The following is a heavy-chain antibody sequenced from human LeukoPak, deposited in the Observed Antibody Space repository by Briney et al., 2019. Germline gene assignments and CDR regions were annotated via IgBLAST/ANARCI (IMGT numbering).Heavy chain of an antibody. CDR2: ISWNSGSI. CDR1: GFTFDDYA. CDR3: AKGRVIAVAGTVDY. D-gene: IGHD6-19*01. J-gene: IGHJ4*02. Sequence: GRSLRLSCAASGFTFDDYAMHWVRQAPGKGLEWVSGISWNSGSIGYADSVKGRFTISRDNAKNSLYLQMNSLRAEDTALYYCAKGRVIAVAGTVDYWGQGTLVTVSS. V-gene: IGHV3-9*01.